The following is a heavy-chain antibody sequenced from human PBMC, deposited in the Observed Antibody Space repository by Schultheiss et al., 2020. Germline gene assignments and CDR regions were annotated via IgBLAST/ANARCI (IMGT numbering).Heavy chain of an antibody. CDR2: ISSSGSTI. V-gene: IGHV3-11*01. J-gene: IGHJ4*02. CDR1: GFTFSDYY. Sequence: GGSLRLSCAASGFTFSDYYMSWIRQAPGKGLEWVSYISSSGSTIYYADSVKGRFTISRDNAKNSLYLQMNSLRAEDTAVYYCARGLPKYYYDSSGYYPDYWGQGTLVTVS. D-gene: IGHD3-22*01. CDR3: ARGLPKYYYDSSGYYPDY.